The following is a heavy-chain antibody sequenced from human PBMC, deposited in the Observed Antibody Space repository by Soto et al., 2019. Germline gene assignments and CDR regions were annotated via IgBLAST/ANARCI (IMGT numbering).Heavy chain of an antibody. Sequence: SETLSLTCTVSGGSISSYYWSWIRQPPGKGLEWIGYIYYSGSTNYNPSLKSRVTISVDTSKNQFSLKLSSVTAADTAVYYCAREREELASTQDYYYYYMDVWGKGTTVTVS. V-gene: IGHV4-59*01. CDR1: GGSISSYY. J-gene: IGHJ6*03. D-gene: IGHD1-26*01. CDR2: IYYSGST. CDR3: AREREELASTQDYYYYYMDV.